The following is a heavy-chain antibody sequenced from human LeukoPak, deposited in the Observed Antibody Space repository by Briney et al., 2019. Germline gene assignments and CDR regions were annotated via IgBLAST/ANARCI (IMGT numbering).Heavy chain of an antibody. CDR2: ISSSSSYI. Sequence: GGSLRLSCAASGFTFSSYSMNWVRQAPGKGLEWVSSISSSSSYIYYADSVKGRFTISRDNAKNSLYLQMNSLRAEDTAVYYCARDPIAVAGTGIDYWGQGTLVTVSS. CDR1: GFTFSSYS. D-gene: IGHD6-19*01. V-gene: IGHV3-21*01. J-gene: IGHJ4*02. CDR3: ARDPIAVAGTGIDY.